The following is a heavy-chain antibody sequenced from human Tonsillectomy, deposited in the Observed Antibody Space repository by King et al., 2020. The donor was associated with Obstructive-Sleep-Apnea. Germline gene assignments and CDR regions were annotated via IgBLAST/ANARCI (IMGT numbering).Heavy chain of an antibody. J-gene: IGHJ4*02. CDR2: IKSKTDGGTT. V-gene: IGHV3-15*01. CDR3: TTGDDILTGYYFDY. D-gene: IGHD3-9*01. Sequence: VQLVESGGGLVKPGGSLRLSCAASGFTFRNAWMSWVRQAPGKGLEWGGRIKSKTDGGTTGYAAPVKGRFTISRDASKNTLYLQTHSLKTEDTAVYYCTTGDDILTGYYFDYWGQGTLVTVSS. CDR1: GFTFRNAW.